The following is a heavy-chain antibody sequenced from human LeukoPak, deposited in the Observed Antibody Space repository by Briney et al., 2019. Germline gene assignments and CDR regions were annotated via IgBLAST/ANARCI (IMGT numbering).Heavy chain of an antibody. CDR3: ARGVPAAGSIRFDP. CDR1: GGSISTYY. CDR2: IYHSGST. Sequence: SETLSLTCTVSGGSISTYYWSWIRQPPGKGLEWIGFIYHSGSTNYNPSLKSRVTISVDKSKNQFSLILNSVTAADTAVYYCARGVPAAGSIRFDPWGQGTLVTVSS. J-gene: IGHJ5*02. V-gene: IGHV4-59*12. D-gene: IGHD6-13*01.